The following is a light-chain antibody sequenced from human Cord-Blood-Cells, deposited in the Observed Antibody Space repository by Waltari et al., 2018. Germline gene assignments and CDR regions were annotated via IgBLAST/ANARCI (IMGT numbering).Light chain of an antibody. CDR3: QQYNSYSYT. CDR2: DAS. J-gene: IGKJ2*01. CDR1: QSISSW. V-gene: IGKV1-5*01. Sequence: DIQMTQSPSTLSASVGDRVTITFRASQSISSWLAWYQQNPGKAPKLLIYDASSLESGVPSRFSGSGSGTEFTLTISSLQPDDFATYYCQQYNSYSYTFGQGTKLEIK.